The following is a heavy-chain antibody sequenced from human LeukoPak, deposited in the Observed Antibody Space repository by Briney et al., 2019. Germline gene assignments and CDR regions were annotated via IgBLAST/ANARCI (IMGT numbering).Heavy chain of an antibody. CDR1: GFTFSSYG. Sequence: GGSLRLSCAASGFTFSSYGMHWVRQAPGKGLEWVAVISYDGSNKYYADSVKGRFTISRDSSKNTLYLQMNSLRAEDTAVYYCAKDPFDYWGQGTLVTVSS. CDR2: ISYDGSNK. V-gene: IGHV3-30*18. J-gene: IGHJ4*02. CDR3: AKDPFDY.